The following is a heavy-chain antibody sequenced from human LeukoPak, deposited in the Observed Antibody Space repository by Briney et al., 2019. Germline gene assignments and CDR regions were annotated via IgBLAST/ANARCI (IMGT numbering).Heavy chain of an antibody. J-gene: IGHJ4*02. Sequence: GGSLRLSCAASGFTFSSYSMNWVRQAPGKGLEWVSSISSSSYIYYADSVKGRFTISRDNAKNSLYLQMNSLRAEDTAVYYCARAGIVVVVAAHGDYWGQGTLVTVSS. CDR3: ARAGIVVVVAAHGDY. CDR1: GFTFSSYS. CDR2: ISSSSYI. D-gene: IGHD2-15*01. V-gene: IGHV3-21*01.